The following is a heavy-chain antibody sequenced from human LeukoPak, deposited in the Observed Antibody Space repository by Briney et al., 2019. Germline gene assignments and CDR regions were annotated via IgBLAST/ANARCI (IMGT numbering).Heavy chain of an antibody. CDR2: IRSDNGKT. CDR1: GYTFTSYG. V-gene: IGHV1-18*01. D-gene: IGHD6-19*01. CDR3: ARDYSSGWYSVDY. Sequence: GASVKVSCKASGYTFTSYGISWVRQAPGQGLEWMGWIRSDNGKTNYAQKLQGRVTLTTDTTTSTAYMELRSLRSDDTAIYYCARDYSSGWYSVDYWGQGTLITVSS. J-gene: IGHJ4*02.